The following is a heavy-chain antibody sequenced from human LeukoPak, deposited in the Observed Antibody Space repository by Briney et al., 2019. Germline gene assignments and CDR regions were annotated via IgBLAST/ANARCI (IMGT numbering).Heavy chain of an antibody. D-gene: IGHD2-15*01. Sequence: GGSLRLSCAASGFTVSSNYMSWVRQAPGKGLEWVSVIYIGGNTYYADSVKGRFTISRDNSKNTLYLQMNSLRAEDTAVYYCARAVVEGFFDYWGQGTLVTVSS. CDR3: ARAVVEGFFDY. CDR1: GFTVSSNY. J-gene: IGHJ4*02. V-gene: IGHV3-53*01. CDR2: IYIGGNT.